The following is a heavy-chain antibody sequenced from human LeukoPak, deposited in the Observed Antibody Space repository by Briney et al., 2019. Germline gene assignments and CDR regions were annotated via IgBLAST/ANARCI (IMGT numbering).Heavy chain of an antibody. CDR2: IIPIFGIA. CDR1: GGTFSSYA. V-gene: IGHV1-69*04. J-gene: IGHJ4*02. D-gene: IGHD3-9*01. Sequence: ASVKVSCKASGGTFSSYAISWVRQAPGQGLEWMGRIIPIFGIANYAQKFQGRVTITADKSTSTAYMELSSLRAEDTAVYYCAKDGMRVYYDILTGYYNRYFDYWGQGTLVTVSS. CDR3: AKDGMRVYYDILTGYYNRYFDY.